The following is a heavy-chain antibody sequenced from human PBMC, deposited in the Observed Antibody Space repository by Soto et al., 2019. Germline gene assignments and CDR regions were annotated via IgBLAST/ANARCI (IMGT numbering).Heavy chain of an antibody. CDR1: GGTFSSYA. CDR2: IIPIFGTA. Sequence: GASVKVSCKASGGTFSSYAISWVRQAPGQGLEWMGGIIPIFGTANYAQKFQGRVTITADESTSTAYMELSSLRSEDTAVYYCARDRITMVRGVIEYYYGMDVWGQGTTVTVSS. D-gene: IGHD3-10*01. V-gene: IGHV1-69*13. CDR3: ARDRITMVRGVIEYYYGMDV. J-gene: IGHJ6*02.